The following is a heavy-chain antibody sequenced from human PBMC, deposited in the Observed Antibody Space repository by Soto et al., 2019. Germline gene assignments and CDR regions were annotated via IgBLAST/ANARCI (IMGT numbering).Heavy chain of an antibody. J-gene: IGHJ6*02. V-gene: IGHV3-30*03. CDR3: ASYCSGGYCPGGMDV. CDR2: ISYDGSNK. Sequence: GGPLRLSCAASGFTFSTYGMHWVRQAPGKGLEWVAVISYDGSNKYYADSVKGRFTISRDNSKNTLYLQMNSLRVEDTAVYYCASYCSGGYCPGGMDVWGQGTTVNVSS. D-gene: IGHD2-15*01. CDR1: GFTFSTYG.